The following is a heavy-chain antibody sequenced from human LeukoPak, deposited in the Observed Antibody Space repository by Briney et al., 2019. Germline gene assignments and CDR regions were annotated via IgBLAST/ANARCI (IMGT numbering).Heavy chain of an antibody. CDR2: INPSGGST. J-gene: IGHJ4*02. CDR1: VYTFTIYY. CDR3: ARGVGATDYFDY. D-gene: IGHD1-26*01. Sequence: ASVKVSFKASVYTFTIYYMHWVRQAPGQGLEWMGIINPSGGSTSYAQKFQGRVTMTRDTSTSTVYMELSSLRSEDTAVYYCARGVGATDYFDYWGQGTLVTVSS. V-gene: IGHV1-46*01.